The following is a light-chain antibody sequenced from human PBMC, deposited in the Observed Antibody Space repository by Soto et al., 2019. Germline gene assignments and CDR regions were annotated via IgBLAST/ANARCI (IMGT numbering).Light chain of an antibody. Sequence: EIVMTQSPATLSVSPGERATLSCRASQSVNINLAWYQQKPGQAPRLLIYGASTRATGIPARFSGSVSGTEFTLTISSLQSEDFAVYYCQQYINWPPTFGQETRPEIK. CDR2: GAS. J-gene: IGKJ5*01. V-gene: IGKV3-15*01. CDR1: QSVNIN. CDR3: QQYINWPPT.